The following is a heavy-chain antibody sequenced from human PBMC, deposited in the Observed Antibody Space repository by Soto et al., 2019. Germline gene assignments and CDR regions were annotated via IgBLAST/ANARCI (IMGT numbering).Heavy chain of an antibody. CDR3: VREILPVGSHFYYGLDV. CDR2: IDTVGDT. D-gene: IGHD2-15*01. Sequence: AGSLRLSCAASGFTFSTYDMHWVRQATGKGLEWVSAIDTVGDTWYAGSLKGRFTISRENAKNSLYLQMDSLRAGDTAVYYCVREILPVGSHFYYGLDVWGQGTTVTVSS. V-gene: IGHV3-13*01. J-gene: IGHJ6*02. CDR1: GFTFSTYD.